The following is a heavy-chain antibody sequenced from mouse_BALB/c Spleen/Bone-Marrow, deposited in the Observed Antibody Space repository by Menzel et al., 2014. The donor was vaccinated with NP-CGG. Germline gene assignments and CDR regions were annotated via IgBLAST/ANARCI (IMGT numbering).Heavy chain of an antibody. CDR3: ARIYYDYDGGVYYYAMDY. CDR2: ISDGGSYT. Sequence: DVMLVESGGGLVKPGGSLKLSCAASGFTLSDYYMYWVRQTPEKRLEWVATISDGGSYTYYPDSVKGRFTISRDNAKNNLYLQMSSLKSEDTAMYYCARIYYDYDGGVYYYAMDYWGQGTPVTVSS. D-gene: IGHD2-4*01. V-gene: IGHV5-4*02. J-gene: IGHJ4*01. CDR1: GFTLSDYY.